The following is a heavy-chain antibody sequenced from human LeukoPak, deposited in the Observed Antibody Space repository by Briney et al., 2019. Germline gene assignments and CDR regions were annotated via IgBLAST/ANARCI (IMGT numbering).Heavy chain of an antibody. CDR3: ARLRSEVRGPPRRFDP. Sequence: SQTLSLTCTVSGGSISSGTYYWNWIRQPAGKGLEWIGRIYTSGSTNYNPSLKSRVTISVDTSKNQFSLKLNSVTAADTAVYYCARLRSEVRGPPRRFDPWGQGTLVTVSS. D-gene: IGHD3-10*01. CDR1: GGSISSGTYY. CDR2: IYTSGST. V-gene: IGHV4-61*02. J-gene: IGHJ5*02.